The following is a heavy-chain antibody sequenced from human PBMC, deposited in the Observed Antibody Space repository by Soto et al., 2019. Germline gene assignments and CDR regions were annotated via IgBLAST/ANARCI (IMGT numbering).Heavy chain of an antibody. V-gene: IGHV4-59*08. CDR1: GDSISSYY. Sequence: QGQLQESGPGLVKPSETLSLTCTVSGDSISSYYWSWIRQPPGKGLEWIAYTYYSGSTNYNPSLKSRVTISVDTSKSQFSRKLNFVTAADTAVYFCARLGLGSSYQNYWGRGTLVIVSS. CDR3: ARLGLGSSYQNY. CDR2: TYYSGST. J-gene: IGHJ4*02. D-gene: IGHD5-18*01.